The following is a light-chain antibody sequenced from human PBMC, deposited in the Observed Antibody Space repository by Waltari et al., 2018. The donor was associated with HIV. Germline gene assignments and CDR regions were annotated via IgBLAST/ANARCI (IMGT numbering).Light chain of an antibody. Sequence: QSVLTHPPSVSRAPGQRVTISCTGSSNIGARYYAQCYQQLPGTAPKLLIYGANNRPSGVPDRFSGSKSGASASLAIAGLQAEDEADYYCQSYDNSVSDSVVFGGGTKVTVL. CDR2: GAN. V-gene: IGLV1-40*01. CDR1: SSNIGARYY. J-gene: IGLJ3*02. CDR3: QSYDNSVSDSVV.